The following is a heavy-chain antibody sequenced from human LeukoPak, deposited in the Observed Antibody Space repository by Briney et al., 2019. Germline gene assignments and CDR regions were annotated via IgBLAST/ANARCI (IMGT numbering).Heavy chain of an antibody. Sequence: GGSLRLSCAASGFTFSSYAMHWVRQAPGKGLEWVAVISYDGSNKYYADSVKGRFTISRDNSKNTLYLQMNSLRAEDTAVYYCAKAQGDIVVAPAAMADTYGMDVWGQGTTVTVSS. CDR1: GFTFSSYA. V-gene: IGHV3-30-3*01. CDR3: AKAQGDIVVAPAAMADTYGMDV. D-gene: IGHD2-2*01. J-gene: IGHJ6*02. CDR2: ISYDGSNK.